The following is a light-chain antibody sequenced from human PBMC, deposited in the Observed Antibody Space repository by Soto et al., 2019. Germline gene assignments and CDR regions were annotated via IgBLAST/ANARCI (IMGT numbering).Light chain of an antibody. CDR3: MQGTHWPPYI. J-gene: IGKJ2*01. CDR1: QSLAYSDGNTY. CDR2: KVS. V-gene: IGKV2-30*01. Sequence: DVVMTQSPLSLPVTLGQPASISCRSSQSLAYSDGNTYLNWFQQRPGQSPRRLIYKVSNRDSGVQDRFTGSGSGTDLTLKVSRVEAGDVGVYYCMQGTHWPPYIFGQGTKLAIK.